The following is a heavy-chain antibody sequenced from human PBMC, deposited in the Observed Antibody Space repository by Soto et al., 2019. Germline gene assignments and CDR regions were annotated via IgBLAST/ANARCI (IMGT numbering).Heavy chain of an antibody. Sequence: EVQLVESGGGLVQPGGSLRLSCAASGFTVSSNYMSWVRQAPGKGLEWVSVIYSGGSTYYADSVKGRFTISRDNSKNTLYLQMNSLRAEDTAVYYCAREGEGYCTNGVCSPLDAFDIWGQGTMVTVSS. V-gene: IGHV3-66*01. J-gene: IGHJ3*02. CDR3: AREGEGYCTNGVCSPLDAFDI. CDR1: GFTVSSNY. D-gene: IGHD2-8*01. CDR2: IYSGGST.